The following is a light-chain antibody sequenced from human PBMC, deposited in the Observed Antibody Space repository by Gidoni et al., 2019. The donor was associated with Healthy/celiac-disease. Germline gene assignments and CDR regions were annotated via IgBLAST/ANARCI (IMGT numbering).Light chain of an antibody. CDR3: QKYNSAPALT. Sequence: DIQMTQSPSSLSASVGDRVNITCRASQGISNYLAWYQQKPGKVPKLLIYAASTLQSGVPSRFSGSGSGTDFTLTISILQPEDVATYYCQKYNSAPALTFGGRTKVEIK. CDR2: AAS. V-gene: IGKV1-27*01. CDR1: QGISNY. J-gene: IGKJ4*01.